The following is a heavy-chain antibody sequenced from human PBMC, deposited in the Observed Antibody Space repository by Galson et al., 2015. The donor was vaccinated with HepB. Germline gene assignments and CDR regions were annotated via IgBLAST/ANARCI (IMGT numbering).Heavy chain of an antibody. CDR1: GGSISSSSYY. V-gene: IGHV4-39*01. D-gene: IGHD2-2*01. CDR3: ARHVRSSNGALRGAFDI. J-gene: IGHJ3*02. Sequence: ETLSLTCTVSGGSISSSSYYWGWIRQPPGKGLEWIGSIYYSGSTYYNPSLKSRVTISVDTSKNQFSLKLSSVTAADTTVYYCARHVRSSNGALRGAFDIWGQGTMVTVSS. CDR2: IYYSGST.